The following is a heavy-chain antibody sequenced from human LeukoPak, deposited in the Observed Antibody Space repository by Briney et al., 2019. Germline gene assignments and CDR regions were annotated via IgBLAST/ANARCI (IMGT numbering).Heavy chain of an antibody. J-gene: IGHJ4*02. CDR3: ARKTATQNFDS. CDR2: IIGISDNT. Sequence: GGPLRLSCAASGFTLSNYAMTWVRQAPGRGLEWVSIIGISDNTYYADSVKGRFTISRDSSKNTLYLQMNSLRAEDTALYYCARKTATQNFDSWGQGTLVTVSS. CDR1: GFTLSNYA. V-gene: IGHV3-23*01. D-gene: IGHD2-21*02.